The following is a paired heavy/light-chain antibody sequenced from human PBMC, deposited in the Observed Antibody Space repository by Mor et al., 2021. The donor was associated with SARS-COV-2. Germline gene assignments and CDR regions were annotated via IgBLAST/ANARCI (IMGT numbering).Heavy chain of an antibody. CDR3: ARWGYYDSSGHDAFDI. CDR1: GYTFTSYG. J-gene: IGHJ3*02. D-gene: IGHD3-22*01. V-gene: IGHV1-18*01. Sequence: QLVQSGAEVKKPGASVKVSCKASGYTFTSYGISWVRQAPGQGLEWMGWISAYNGNTNYAQKLQGRVTMTTDTSTSTAYMELRSLRSDDTAVYYCARWGYYDSSGHDAFDIWGQGTMVTVSS. CDR2: ISAYNGNT.
Light chain of an antibody. CDR2: RDS. V-gene: IGLV3-9*01. Sequence: SYELTQPLSVSVALGQTARITCGGNNIGSKNVHWYQQKPGQAPVLVIYRDSNRPSGIPERFSGSNSGNTATLTISRAQAGDEADYYCQVWDSSTYVFGTGTKVTVL. J-gene: IGLJ1*01. CDR1: NIGSKN. CDR3: QVWDSSTYV.